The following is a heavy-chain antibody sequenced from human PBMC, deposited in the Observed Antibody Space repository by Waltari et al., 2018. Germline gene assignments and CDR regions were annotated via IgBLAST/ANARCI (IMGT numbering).Heavy chain of an antibody. CDR3: ARETRYAVVVGAADS. V-gene: IGHV4-61*02. CDR1: GGPIRSGST. D-gene: IGHD3-22*01. J-gene: IGHJ5*01. CDR2: IYTTGTT. Sequence: QVQLQESGPGLVKPSQTLSLTCTVSGGPIRSGSTFGRGIRQPAGKGLEWIGRIYTTGTTNYNPSLKSRAIISIDTSNNQFSLKLSSVTAADTAVYYCARETRYAVVVGAADSWGQGTLVTVSS.